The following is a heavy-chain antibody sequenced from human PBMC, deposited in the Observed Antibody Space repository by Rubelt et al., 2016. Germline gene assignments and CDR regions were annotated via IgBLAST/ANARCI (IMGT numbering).Heavy chain of an antibody. CDR3: TRDVVGANTPFDH. CDR2: IHGGDGHR. J-gene: IGHJ4*02. CDR1: GYTFTTYA. V-gene: IGHV1-3*01. Sequence: QVQLVQSGADVMQPGSSVRLSCEAPGYTFTTYAIHWVRPAPGPRLAWMGWIHGGDGHRKNSQKFPDSGLITRDKSESTDEMELNSRRVEDTAVYYCTRDVVGANTPFDHWGQGTLVIVSS. D-gene: IGHD1-26*01.